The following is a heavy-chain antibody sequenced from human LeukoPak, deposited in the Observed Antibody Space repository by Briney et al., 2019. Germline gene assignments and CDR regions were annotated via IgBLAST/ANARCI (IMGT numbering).Heavy chain of an antibody. V-gene: IGHV1-8*03. CDR2: MSSKSGHT. CDR3: AKGRASEGGYSGYDWGDWFDP. Sequence: ASVKVSCKASGYSFPTYDINWVRQPTGQGLQWMGWMSSKSGHTAYAQKFQGRVIFTRNISISTAYMEVSSLTSEDTAVYYCAKGRASEGGYSGYDWGDWFDPWGQGTLVTVSS. CDR1: GYSFPTYD. J-gene: IGHJ5*02. D-gene: IGHD5-12*01.